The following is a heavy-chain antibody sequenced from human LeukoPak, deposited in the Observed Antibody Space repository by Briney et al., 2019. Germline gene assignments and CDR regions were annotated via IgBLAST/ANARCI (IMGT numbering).Heavy chain of an antibody. V-gene: IGHV3-23*01. CDR2: ISGGGGST. Sequence: GGSLRLSCAASGFTFSDYAMSWVRQAPGKGLEWVSSISGGGGSTYYADSVKGRFTISRDNSKYTLYLEMNSLRAEDTAVYYRSKDVYWDQGTLVTVSS. CDR3: SKDVY. CDR1: GFTFSDYA. J-gene: IGHJ4*02.